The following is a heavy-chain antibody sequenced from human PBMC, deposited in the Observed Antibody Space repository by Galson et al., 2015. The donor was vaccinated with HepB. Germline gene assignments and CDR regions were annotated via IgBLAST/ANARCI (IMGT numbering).Heavy chain of an antibody. CDR3: ARNSLDYSNWFDP. CDR1: GGTFSSYA. D-gene: IGHD4-11*01. V-gene: IGHV1-69*13. Sequence: SVKVSCKASGGTFSSYAISWVRQAPGQGLEWMGGIIPIFGTANYAQKFQGRVTITADESTSTAYMELSSLRSEDTAVYYCARNSLDYSNWFDPWGQGTLVTVSS. CDR2: IIPIFGTA. J-gene: IGHJ5*02.